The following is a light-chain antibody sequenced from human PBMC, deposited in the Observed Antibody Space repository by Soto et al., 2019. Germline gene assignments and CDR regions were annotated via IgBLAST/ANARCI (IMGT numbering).Light chain of an antibody. CDR1: QSVSSY. Sequence: EIVLTQSPATLSLSLGERATLSCRASQSVSSYLAWYQQKPGQAPRLLIYDASNRATGIPARFSGSGSGTDFTLTISSLEPEDFAVYYCQQRSNWPPNFGPGTKVDIK. CDR2: DAS. J-gene: IGKJ3*01. CDR3: QQRSNWPPN. V-gene: IGKV3-11*01.